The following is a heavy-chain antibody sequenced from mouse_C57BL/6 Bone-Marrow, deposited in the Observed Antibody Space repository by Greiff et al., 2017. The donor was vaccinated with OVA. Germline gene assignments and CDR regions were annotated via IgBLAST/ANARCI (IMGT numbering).Heavy chain of an antibody. CDR3: ARVLLRYHWYFDV. J-gene: IGHJ1*03. CDR1: GYTFTSYW. CDR2: IHPNSGST. Sequence: QVQLQQSGAELVKPGASVKLSCKASGYTFTSYWMHWVKQRPGQGLEWIGMIHPNSGSTNYNEKFKSKATLTVDKSSSTAYMQLSSLTSEDSAVYYCARVLLRYHWYFDVWGTGTTVTVSS. V-gene: IGHV1-64*01. D-gene: IGHD1-1*01.